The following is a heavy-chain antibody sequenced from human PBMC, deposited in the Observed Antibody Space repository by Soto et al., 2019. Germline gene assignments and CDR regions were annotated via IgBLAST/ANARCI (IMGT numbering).Heavy chain of an antibody. CDR1: GFTFSSYA. CDR3: VKGGKSYSGSYYFDY. J-gene: IGHJ4*02. D-gene: IGHD1-26*01. V-gene: IGHV3-23*01. Sequence: VQLLESGGGLVQPGGSLRLSCAASGFTFSSYAMSWVRQAPGKGLEWVSTISGSGGITYYADSVKGRFTISRDNSKNTLYLQVNSLRAEDTAVYYCVKGGKSYSGSYYFDYWGQGTLVTVSS. CDR2: ISGSGGIT.